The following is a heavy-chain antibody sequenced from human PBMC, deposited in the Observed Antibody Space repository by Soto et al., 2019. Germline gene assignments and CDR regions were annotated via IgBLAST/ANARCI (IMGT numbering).Heavy chain of an antibody. Sequence: ASVKVSFKASGYSFTSLDINWVRQTTGQGLEWMGWMQPSSGRTGYAQKFQGRVTMTRDTSINTAYMELSSLASDDTAFYYCARGVTAGVDYWGQGTLVTVSS. CDR1: GYSFTSLD. J-gene: IGHJ4*02. D-gene: IGHD1-26*01. CDR2: MQPSSGRT. CDR3: ARGVTAGVDY. V-gene: IGHV1-8*01.